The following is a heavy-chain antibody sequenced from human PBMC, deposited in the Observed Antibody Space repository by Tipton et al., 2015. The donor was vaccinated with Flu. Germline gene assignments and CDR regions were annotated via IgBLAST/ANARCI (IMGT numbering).Heavy chain of an antibody. J-gene: IGHJ4*02. CDR2: IYYSGNT. CDR3: ARGEGNSGWRSFDY. D-gene: IGHD6-19*01. V-gene: IGHV4-39*07. CDR1: GGSISSVTYY. Sequence: LRLSCTVSGGSISSVTYYWGWIRQSPGKGLEWIGNIYYSGNTYYNPSLKSRVTMSVDTSKNQMSLRRNSVTAADTAVYYCARGEGNSGWRSFDYWGQGTLVTVSS.